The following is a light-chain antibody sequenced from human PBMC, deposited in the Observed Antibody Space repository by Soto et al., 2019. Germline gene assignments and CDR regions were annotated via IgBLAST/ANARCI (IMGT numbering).Light chain of an antibody. V-gene: IGKV1-39*01. Sequence: DIQMTQSPSSLSASVGDRVIITCRASQSIRKYLNWYQHKPGKVPTLLIYAASSLQSGVPSRFSGSGSGTDFTLTISSLQPEDFSIYYCQQSDSTPYTFGQGTKWIS. J-gene: IGKJ2*01. CDR2: AAS. CDR3: QQSDSTPYT. CDR1: QSIRKY.